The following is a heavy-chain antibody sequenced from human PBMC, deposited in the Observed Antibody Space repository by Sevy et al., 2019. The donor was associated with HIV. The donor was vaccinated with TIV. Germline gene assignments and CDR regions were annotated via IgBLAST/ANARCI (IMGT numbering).Heavy chain of an antibody. Sequence: GGSLRLSCAASGFTFNNYAMSWVRQAPGKGLEGKGLEWVSTISGGGGGTYYADSVRGRFTISRDKSQGTVYLQMNSLAVDDTAVYYCAKPNWNFRADWFDTWGQGTLVTVSS. CDR1: GFTFNNYA. CDR2: ISGGGGGT. J-gene: IGHJ5*02. V-gene: IGHV3-23*01. D-gene: IGHD1-7*01. CDR3: AKPNWNFRADWFDT.